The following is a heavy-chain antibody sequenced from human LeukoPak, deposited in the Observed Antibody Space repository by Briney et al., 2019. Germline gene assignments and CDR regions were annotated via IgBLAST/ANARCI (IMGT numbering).Heavy chain of an antibody. J-gene: IGHJ5*02. CDR2: IIPIFGTA. Sequence: SVKVSCKASGGTFSSYAISWVRQATGQGLEWMGGIIPIFGTANYAQKFQGRVTITADESTSTAYMELSSLRSEDTAVYYCAREPPSYDSSLNWFDPWGQGTLVTVSS. V-gene: IGHV1-69*13. CDR3: AREPPSYDSSLNWFDP. CDR1: GGTFSSYA. D-gene: IGHD3-22*01.